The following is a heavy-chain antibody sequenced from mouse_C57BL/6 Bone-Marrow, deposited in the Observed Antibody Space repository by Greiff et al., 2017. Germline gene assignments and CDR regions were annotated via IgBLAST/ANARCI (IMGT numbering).Heavy chain of an antibody. CDR3: AGWAGFLLWFSYYYAMDY. Sequence: VQLQQSGPELVKPGASVKISCKASGYAFSSSWMNWVKQRPGKGLEWIGRFYPGDGDTNYNGKFKGKATLTADKSSSTDYMQLSSLTSEDSAVYFCAGWAGFLLWFSYYYAMDYWGQGTSVTVSS. V-gene: IGHV1-82*01. CDR1: GYAFSSSW. D-gene: IGHD2-2*01. J-gene: IGHJ4*01. CDR2: FYPGDGDT.